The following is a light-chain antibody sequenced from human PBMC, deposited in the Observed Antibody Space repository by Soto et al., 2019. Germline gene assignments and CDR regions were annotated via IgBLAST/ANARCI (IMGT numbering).Light chain of an antibody. CDR3: LQCNNYPWT. CDR1: QDIRND. V-gene: IGKV1-17*01. CDR2: AAS. J-gene: IGKJ1*01. Sequence: DIHMTQSPSSLSASVGDRVTITCRASQDIRNDLGWYQQKTGKAPKSLIYAASSLQSGVPSRFRGSGSGTEFTLPISRLQPEDFETYYCLQCNNYPWTFGQGTKVDIK.